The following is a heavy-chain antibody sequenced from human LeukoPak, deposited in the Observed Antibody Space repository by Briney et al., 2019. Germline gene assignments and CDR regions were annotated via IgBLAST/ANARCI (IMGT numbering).Heavy chain of an antibody. Sequence: ASVKVSCKTSGGTFLSHTFSWVRQAPGQGLEWMGKITPVINTANYAQTFQGRVSIYADKSTTTVYMDLSGLRPDDTAVYYCARVNLRGSNYNWFDPWGQGILVTVSS. V-gene: IGHV1-69*08. CDR3: ARVNLRGSNYNWFDP. J-gene: IGHJ5*02. D-gene: IGHD1-26*01. CDR2: ITPVINTA. CDR1: GGTFLSHT.